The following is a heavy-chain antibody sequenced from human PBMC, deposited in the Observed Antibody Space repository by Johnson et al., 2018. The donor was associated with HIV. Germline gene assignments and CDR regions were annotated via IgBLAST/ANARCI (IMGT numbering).Heavy chain of an antibody. Sequence: VQLVESGGGFFQPGGSLRLSCAASGFTVSSNYMSWVRQAPGKGLEWVSVIYSGGSTYYADPVKGRFTISRDNSKNTLYLQMNSLRAEDTAVYYCARGDLSDASFHIWGQGTMVTVSS. CDR2: IYSGGST. V-gene: IGHV3-53*01. J-gene: IGHJ3*02. CDR1: GFTVSSNY. CDR3: ARGDLSDASFHI.